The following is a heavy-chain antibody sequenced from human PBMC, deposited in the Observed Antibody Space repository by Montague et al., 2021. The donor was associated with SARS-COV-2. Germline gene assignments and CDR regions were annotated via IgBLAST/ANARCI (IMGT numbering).Heavy chain of an antibody. CDR2: INHSGST. CDR1: GGSISSYY. CDR3: ARGYDYVWGSCRYLHWFDP. Sequence: SETLSLTCTVSGGSISSYYWSWIRQPPGKGLEWIGEINHSGSTNYNPSLKSRVTISVDTSKNQFSLKLSSVTAADTAVYYCARGYDYVWGSCRYLHWFDPWGQGTLVTVSS. V-gene: IGHV4-34*01. D-gene: IGHD3-16*02. J-gene: IGHJ5*02.